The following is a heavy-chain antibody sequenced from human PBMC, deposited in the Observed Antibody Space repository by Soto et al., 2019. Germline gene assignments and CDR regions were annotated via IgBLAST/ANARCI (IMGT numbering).Heavy chain of an antibody. V-gene: IGHV4-34*01. Sequence: SETLSLTCAVYGGSFSGYDWTWIRQPPGTGLEWIGEINHSGSSNYNPSLKSRVTISVDTSKNQFSLKLTSVTDADTAVYYCARVTDRWGQGTLVTVSS. CDR2: INHSGSS. CDR3: ARVTDR. CDR1: GGSFSGYD. J-gene: IGHJ5*02.